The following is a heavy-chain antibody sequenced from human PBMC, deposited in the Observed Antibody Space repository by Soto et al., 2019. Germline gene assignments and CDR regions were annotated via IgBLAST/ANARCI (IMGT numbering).Heavy chain of an antibody. V-gene: IGHV1-18*01. D-gene: IGHD2-15*01. J-gene: IGHJ5*02. CDR1: GYTFTSYG. CDR3: ARDVAGIEGLFDP. CDR2: ISAYNGNT. Sequence: ASVKVSCKASGYTFTSYGISWVRQAPGQGLEWMGWISAYNGNTNYAQKLQGRVTITTDTSTSTANMELRSLRSDDTAVYYCARDVAGIEGLFDPWGQGTLVTVSS.